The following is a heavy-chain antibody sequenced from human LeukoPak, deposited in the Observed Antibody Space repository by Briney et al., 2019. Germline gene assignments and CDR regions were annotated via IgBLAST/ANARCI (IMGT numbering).Heavy chain of an antibody. D-gene: IGHD4-17*01. V-gene: IGHV3-21*04. CDR2: ISSSSSYI. CDR3: ARVALDDYGDYDAFDI. CDR1: GFTFSTYS. Sequence: PGGSLRLSCAASGFTFSTYSMNWVRQAPGKGLEWVSSISSSSSYIYYADSVKGRFTISRDNARNSLYLQMNSLRAEDTAVYYCARVALDDYGDYDAFDIWGQGTMVTVSS. J-gene: IGHJ3*02.